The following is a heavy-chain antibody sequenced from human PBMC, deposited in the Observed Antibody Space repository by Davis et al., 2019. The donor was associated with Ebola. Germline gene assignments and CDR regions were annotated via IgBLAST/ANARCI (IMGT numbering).Heavy chain of an antibody. CDR3: ARGSPVTVTGFYYFEY. V-gene: IGHV3-11*01. D-gene: IGHD4-17*01. CDR1: GFIFSDYS. J-gene: IGHJ4*02. Sequence: PGGSLRLSCAAPGFIFSDYSMTWIRQAPGKGLEWVSYISDSDSTTFYADSVKGRFTISRDNTRNSLYLQMNSLRSDDTALYYCARGSPVTVTGFYYFEYWGQGTPVTVSS. CDR2: ISDSDSTT.